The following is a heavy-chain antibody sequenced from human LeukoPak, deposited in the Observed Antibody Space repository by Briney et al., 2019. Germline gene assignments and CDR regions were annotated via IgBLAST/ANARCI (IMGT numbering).Heavy chain of an antibody. V-gene: IGHV3-21*01. CDR3: ARDPAVAGKGEVDY. J-gene: IGHJ4*02. CDR2: ISSSSSYI. D-gene: IGHD6-19*01. Sequence: GGSLRLSCAASGFTFSSYSMNWVRQAPGKGLEWVSSISSSSSYIYYADSLKGRFTISRDNAKNSLYLQMNSLRAEDTAVYYCARDPAVAGKGEVDYWGQETLVTVSS. CDR1: GFTFSSYS.